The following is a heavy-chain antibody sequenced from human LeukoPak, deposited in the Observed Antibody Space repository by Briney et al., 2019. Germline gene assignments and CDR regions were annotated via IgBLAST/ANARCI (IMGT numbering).Heavy chain of an antibody. CDR3: AKVWHTMVRIGYFDY. J-gene: IGHJ4*02. D-gene: IGHD3-10*01. Sequence: GGSLRLSCAASGFTFSSYAMSWVRQAPGKGLEWVSAISGSGGSTCYADSVKGRFTISSDNSKNTLYLQMNSLRAEDTAVYYCAKVWHTMVRIGYFDYWGQGTLVTVSS. CDR2: ISGSGGST. CDR1: GFTFSSYA. V-gene: IGHV3-23*01.